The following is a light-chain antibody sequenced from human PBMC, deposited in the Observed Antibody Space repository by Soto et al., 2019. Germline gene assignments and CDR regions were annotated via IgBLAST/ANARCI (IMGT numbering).Light chain of an antibody. CDR2: DAS. V-gene: IGKV3-11*01. Sequence: EIVLTQSPATLSLSPGERATLSCRASQSVSSCLAWYQQKPGQAPRLLIYDASNRATGIPDRFSGSWSGTDFTLTISSLEPEDFAVYYCQQSSNWPLTFGGGTKVEIK. J-gene: IGKJ4*01. CDR1: QSVSSC. CDR3: QQSSNWPLT.